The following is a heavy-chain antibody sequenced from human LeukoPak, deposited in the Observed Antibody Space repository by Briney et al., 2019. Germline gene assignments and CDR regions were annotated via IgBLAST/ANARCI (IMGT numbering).Heavy chain of an antibody. Sequence: GGSLRLSCAASGFTFSDYYMSWIRQAPGKGLEWVSYISSSGSTIYYADSVKGRFTISRDNAKNSLYLQMNSLRAEDTAVYYCARDLREMATTNFDYWGQGTLVTVSS. J-gene: IGHJ4*02. D-gene: IGHD5-24*01. CDR1: GFTFSDYY. V-gene: IGHV3-11*01. CDR3: ARDLREMATTNFDY. CDR2: ISSSGSTI.